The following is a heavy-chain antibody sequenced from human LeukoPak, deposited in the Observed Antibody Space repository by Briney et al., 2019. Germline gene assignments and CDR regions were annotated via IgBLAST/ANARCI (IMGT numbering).Heavy chain of an antibody. CDR2: IYYSGST. J-gene: IGHJ6*02. V-gene: IGHV4-31*03. Sequence: PSETLSLTCTVSRGSISSCGYYWSWIRQHPGKGLEWIGYIYYSGSTYHNPSLKSRVTISVDTSKNQFSLKLSSVTAADTAVYYCARDNKPNYDSYYYYGMDVWGQGTTVTVS. CDR1: RGSISSCGYY. D-gene: IGHD3-3*01. CDR3: ARDNKPNYDSYYYYGMDV.